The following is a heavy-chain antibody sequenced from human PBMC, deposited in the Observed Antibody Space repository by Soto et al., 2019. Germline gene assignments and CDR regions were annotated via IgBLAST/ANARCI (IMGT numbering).Heavy chain of an antibody. J-gene: IGHJ4*02. D-gene: IGHD3-22*01. CDR3: ARTTYLIYESSGYYSGYYFDY. Sequence: QVQLQESGPGLVKPSETLSLTCTVSGGSISSYYWSWIRQPPGKGLEWIGYIYYSGSTNYNPSLKRRVTISVDTSKNQFSLKLSSVTAADTAVYYCARTTYLIYESSGYYSGYYFDYWGQGTLVTVSS. CDR1: GGSISSYY. CDR2: IYYSGST. V-gene: IGHV4-59*01.